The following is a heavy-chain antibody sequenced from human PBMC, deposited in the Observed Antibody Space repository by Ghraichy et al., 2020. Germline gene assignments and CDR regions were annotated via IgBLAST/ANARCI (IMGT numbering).Heavy chain of an antibody. CDR2: IYYSGST. J-gene: IGHJ4*02. CDR1: GGSTSNYY. CDR3: ARDQGGGSSDF. Sequence: ETLSLTCTVSGGSTSNYYWGWIRQPPGKGLEWIGSIYYSGSTYYSPSLKSRVTISINTSKNQFSLKLSSVTAADTALYYCARDQGGGSSDFWGLGTLVTVSS. D-gene: IGHD1-26*01. V-gene: IGHV4-39*07.